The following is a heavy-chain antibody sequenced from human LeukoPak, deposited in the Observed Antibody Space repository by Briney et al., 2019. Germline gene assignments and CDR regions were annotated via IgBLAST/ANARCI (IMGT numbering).Heavy chain of an antibody. CDR1: GFTFSSCG. J-gene: IGHJ4*02. Sequence: GGSLRLSCAASGFTFSSCGFNWVRQAPGKGLEWVSSIGPTGTDRYYADSVRGRFTISRDNAKNSMYLQMDSLRDEDTAVYYCATESIGRHYDYWGQGTLLTVSS. CDR2: IGPTGTDR. CDR3: ATESIGRHYDY. V-gene: IGHV3-21*01.